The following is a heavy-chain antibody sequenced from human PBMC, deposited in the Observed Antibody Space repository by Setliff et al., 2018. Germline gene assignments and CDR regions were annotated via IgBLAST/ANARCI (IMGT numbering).Heavy chain of an antibody. J-gene: IGHJ4*02. CDR3: GRPLVGVTTGFEN. Sequence: SQTLSLTCAVSGYSISSGYYWGWIRQPPGKGLEWIGSIDHSGSTHYNPSLKSRVTISVDTAKNQFSLKLRSVTAADTAVYYCGRPLVGVTTGFENWGQGTLVTVSS. CDR1: GYSISSGYY. V-gene: IGHV4-38-2*01. D-gene: IGHD1-26*01. CDR2: IDHSGST.